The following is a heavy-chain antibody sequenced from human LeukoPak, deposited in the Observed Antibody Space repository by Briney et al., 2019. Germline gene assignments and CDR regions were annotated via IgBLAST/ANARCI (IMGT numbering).Heavy chain of an antibody. CDR1: GYTFTRYG. J-gene: IGHJ3*02. D-gene: IGHD3-10*01. CDR3: AREGYYGSGSNPNLDDAFDI. Sequence: GASVKVSCKASGYTFTRYGISWVRQAPGQGLEWMGWISAYNGNTNYAQKLQGRVTMTTDTSTSTAYMELRSLRSDDTAVYYCAREGYYGSGSNPNLDDAFDIWGQGTMVTVSS. CDR2: ISAYNGNT. V-gene: IGHV1-18*01.